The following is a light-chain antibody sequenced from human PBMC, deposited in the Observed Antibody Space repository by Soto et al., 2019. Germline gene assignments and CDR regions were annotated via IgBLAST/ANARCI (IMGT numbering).Light chain of an antibody. J-gene: IGKJ1*01. Sequence: DIQMTQSPSTLPASVGDRVTITFRASQSISNSLAWYQQRPGTAPKLLIYDASTLENGVPSRFSGSGSGTEFTLTISSLQPDDSATYYCQQYSYYRTFGQGTKVDIK. CDR3: QQYSYYRT. CDR2: DAS. V-gene: IGKV1-5*01. CDR1: QSISNS.